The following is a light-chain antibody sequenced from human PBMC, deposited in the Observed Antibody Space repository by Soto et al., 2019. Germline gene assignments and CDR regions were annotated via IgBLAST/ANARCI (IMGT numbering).Light chain of an antibody. J-gene: IGKJ2*01. CDR2: GAS. V-gene: IGKV3-20*01. CDR1: QSVSSSY. CDR3: HQYDNAPQT. Sequence: EIVLTPSPGTLSLSPGERATLSCRASQSVSSSYLAWYQQKPGQAPRVLIYGASKRATGIPDRFSGSGSGTDFSLTISRLEPEDFAVYYCHQYDNAPQTYGQGTKVDIK.